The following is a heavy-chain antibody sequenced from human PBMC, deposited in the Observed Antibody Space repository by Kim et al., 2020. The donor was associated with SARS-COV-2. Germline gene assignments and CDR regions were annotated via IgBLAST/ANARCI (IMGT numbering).Heavy chain of an antibody. D-gene: IGHD3-22*01. V-gene: IGHV3-33*05. CDR3: ARESIAHGITMIAY. J-gene: IGHJ4*02. CDR2: ISYDGSNK. Sequence: GGSLRLSCAASGFTFSSYGMHWVRQAPGKGLEWVAVISYDGSNKYYADSVKGRFTISRDNSKNTLYLQMNSLRAEDTAVYYCARESIAHGITMIAYWGQGTLVTVSS. CDR1: GFTFSSYG.